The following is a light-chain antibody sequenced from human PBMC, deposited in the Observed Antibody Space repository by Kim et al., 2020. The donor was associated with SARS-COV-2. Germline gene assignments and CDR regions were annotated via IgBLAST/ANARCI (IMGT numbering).Light chain of an antibody. CDR2: EVT. Sequence: QSALTQPPSASGSLGQLVTISCTGTSSDVGGYNFVSWYQQHPGKAPKVVIYEVTKRPSGVPDRFSGSKSGNTASLTVSGLQAEDEADYHCSSYAGNSLVFGGGTKVTVL. J-gene: IGLJ2*01. CDR3: SSYAGNSLV. CDR1: SSDVGGYNF. V-gene: IGLV2-8*01.